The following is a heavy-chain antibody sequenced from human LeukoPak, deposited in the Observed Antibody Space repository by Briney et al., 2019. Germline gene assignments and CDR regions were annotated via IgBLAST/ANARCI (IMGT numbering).Heavy chain of an antibody. CDR2: IYHSGST. D-gene: IGHD6-6*01. V-gene: IGHV4-30-2*01. Sequence: SETLSLTCTVSGGSISSGGYYWSWIRQPPGKGLEWIGYIYHSGSTYYNPSLKSRVTISVDRSKNQFSLKLSSVTAADTAVYYCAREPLAARPDGDGDYWGQGTLVTVSS. CDR1: GGSISSGGYY. CDR3: AREPLAARPDGDGDY. J-gene: IGHJ4*02.